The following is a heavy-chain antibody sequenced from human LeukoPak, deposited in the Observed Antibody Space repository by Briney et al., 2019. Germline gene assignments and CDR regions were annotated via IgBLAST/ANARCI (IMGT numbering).Heavy chain of an antibody. J-gene: IGHJ5*02. V-gene: IGHV4-39*07. CDR1: GGSISSSTYY. CDR3: ARVIAAAGIYWFDP. Sequence: PSETLSLTYTVSGGSISSSTYYWGWVRQPPGKGLEWIGSMYSSGSTYYNPSLKSRVTISVDTSKNQFSLKLSSVTAADTAVYYCARVIAAAGIYWFDPWGQGTLVTVSS. D-gene: IGHD6-13*01. CDR2: MYSSGST.